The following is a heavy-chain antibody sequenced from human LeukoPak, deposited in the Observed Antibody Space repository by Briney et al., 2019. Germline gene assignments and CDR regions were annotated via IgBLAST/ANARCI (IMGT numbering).Heavy chain of an antibody. CDR1: GGSISSSY. D-gene: IGHD6-6*01. V-gene: IGHV4-59*01. Sequence: NPSETLSLTCTVSGGSISSSYWSWIRQPPGKGLEWIGYIYYTGNTNYNPSLKSRVTMSLDTSKNQFSLTLSSVTAADTAVYYCAREGIYSSSSYFDYWGQGTLVTVSS. CDR2: IYYTGNT. CDR3: AREGIYSSSSYFDY. J-gene: IGHJ4*02.